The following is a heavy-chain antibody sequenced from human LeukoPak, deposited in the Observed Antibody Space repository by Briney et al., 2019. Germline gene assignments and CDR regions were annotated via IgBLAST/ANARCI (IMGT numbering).Heavy chain of an antibody. D-gene: IGHD5-24*01. V-gene: IGHV3-15*01. CDR2: IKSKTDGGTI. J-gene: IGHJ4*02. CDR1: GFTFSNAW. Sequence: GGSLRLSCAASGFTFSNAWMSWVRQAPGKGLEWVGRIKSKTDGGTIDYAAPVKGRFTISRDDSKNTMYLQINSLKAEDTAVYYCRRDGFSSMHWGQGTLVTVSS. CDR3: RRDGFSSMH.